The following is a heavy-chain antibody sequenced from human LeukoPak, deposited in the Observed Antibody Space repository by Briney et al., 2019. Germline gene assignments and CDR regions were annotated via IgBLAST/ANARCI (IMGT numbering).Heavy chain of an antibody. V-gene: IGHV4-59*01. J-gene: IGHJ4*02. CDR3: ARGQYSGSCFDN. D-gene: IGHD1-26*01. Sequence: SETLSLTCTVSGGSISSYLWSWIRQPPGKGLEWIGYIYYSGSTNYNPSLKSRVTILVDTSMNQFSLKVSSVTAADTAVYYCARGQYSGSCFDNWGQGSLVTVSS. CDR2: IYYSGST. CDR1: GGSISSYL.